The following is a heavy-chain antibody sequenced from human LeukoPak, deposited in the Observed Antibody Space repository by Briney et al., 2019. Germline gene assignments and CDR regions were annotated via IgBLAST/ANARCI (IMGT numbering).Heavy chain of an antibody. CDR1: GYTFTGYY. J-gene: IGHJ4*02. Sequence: ASVKVSCKASGYTFTGYYMHWVRQAPGQGLEWMGWINPNSGGTNYAQKFQGRVTMTRDTSIRTAYMELSRLRSDDTAVYYCARYCSGGSCYNTFDYWGQGTLVTVSS. V-gene: IGHV1-2*02. CDR3: ARYCSGGSCYNTFDY. CDR2: INPNSGGT. D-gene: IGHD2-15*01.